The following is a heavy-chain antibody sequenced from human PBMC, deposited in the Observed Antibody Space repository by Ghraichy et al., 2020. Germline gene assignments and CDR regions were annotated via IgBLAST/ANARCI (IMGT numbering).Heavy chain of an antibody. CDR2: INHSGST. CDR3: ARGGMRQWLAKYYYGMDV. D-gene: IGHD6-19*01. Sequence: SETLSLTCAVYGGSFSGYYWSWIRQPPGKGLEWIGEINHSGSTNYNPSLKSRVTISVDTSKNQFSPKLSSVTAADTAVYYCARGGMRQWLAKYYYGMDVWGQGTTVTVSS. J-gene: IGHJ6*02. V-gene: IGHV4-34*01. CDR1: GGSFSGYY.